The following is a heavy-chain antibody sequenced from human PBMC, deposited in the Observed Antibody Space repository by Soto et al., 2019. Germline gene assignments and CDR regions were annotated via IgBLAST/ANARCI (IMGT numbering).Heavy chain of an antibody. V-gene: IGHV3-66*01. CDR2: IYSGGST. CDR3: ARLEGRDYSFSY. J-gene: IGHJ4*02. D-gene: IGHD4-17*01. Sequence: GGSLRLSCAASGFTVSSNYMSWVRQAPGKGLEWVSVIYSGGSTYYADSVKGRFTISRDNSKNTLYLQMNSLRAEDTAVYYCARLEGRDYSFSYWGQGPLVTVSS. CDR1: GFTVSSNY.